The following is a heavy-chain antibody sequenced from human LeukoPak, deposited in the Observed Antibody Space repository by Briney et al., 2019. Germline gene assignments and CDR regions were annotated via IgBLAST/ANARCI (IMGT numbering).Heavy chain of an antibody. CDR1: GFTFSSYG. D-gene: IGHD1-26*01. J-gene: IGHJ4*02. Sequence: PGGSLRLSCAASGFTFSSYGMHWVRQAPGKGLEWVAFIRYDGSNKYYADSVKGRFTISRDNSKNTLYLQMNSLRAEDTAVYYCARAYSGSYPTDYWGQGTLVTVSS. CDR2: IRYDGSNK. CDR3: ARAYSGSYPTDY. V-gene: IGHV3-30*02.